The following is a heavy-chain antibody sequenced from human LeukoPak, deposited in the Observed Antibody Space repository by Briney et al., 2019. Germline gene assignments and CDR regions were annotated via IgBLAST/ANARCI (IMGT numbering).Heavy chain of an antibody. CDR3: ARGQPPSYYDMDV. J-gene: IGHJ6*02. D-gene: IGHD6-13*01. V-gene: IGHV3-33*01. CDR2: IWSDGSSK. Sequence: GGSLRLSCAASGFTFSSYGMHWVRQAPGKGLEWVAVIWSDGSSKHYADSVKGRFTISRDNSKNALYLQMNSLRAEDTAVYYCARGQPPSYYDMDVWGQGTTVSVSS. CDR1: GFTFSSYG.